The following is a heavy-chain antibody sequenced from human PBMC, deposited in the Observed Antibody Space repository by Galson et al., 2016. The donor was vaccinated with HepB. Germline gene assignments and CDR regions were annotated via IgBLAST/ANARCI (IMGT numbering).Heavy chain of an antibody. CDR3: ARGPGMAAHKFYFDY. Sequence: SLRLSCAASGLSFAGYAMHWVRQAPGKSLEWVSSISWNSATIVYADSVKGRFTISRDNAKNSLYLQMDSLRPEDTAFYYCARGPGMAAHKFYFDYWGQGTLVTVSS. J-gene: IGHJ4*02. CDR1: GLSFAGYA. D-gene: IGHD5-24*01. CDR2: ISWNSATI. V-gene: IGHV3-9*01.